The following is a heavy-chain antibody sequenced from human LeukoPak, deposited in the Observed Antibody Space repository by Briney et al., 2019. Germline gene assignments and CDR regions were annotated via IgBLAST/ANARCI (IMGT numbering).Heavy chain of an antibody. J-gene: IGHJ4*02. CDR1: GGSFIGYY. V-gene: IGHV4-34*01. Sequence: KHSETLSLTCAVYGGSFIGYYWSWIRQPPGKGLEWIGEINHSGNTNYNPSLKSRVTISVDTSKNQFSLKLSSVTAADTAVYYCAVGWKEYYFDYWGQGTRVTVSS. CDR3: AVGWKEYYFDY. D-gene: IGHD1-1*01. CDR2: INHSGNT.